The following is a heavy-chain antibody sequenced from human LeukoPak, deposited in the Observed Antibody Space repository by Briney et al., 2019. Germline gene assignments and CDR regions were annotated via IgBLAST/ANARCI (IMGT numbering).Heavy chain of an antibody. J-gene: IGHJ4*02. V-gene: IGHV3-53*01. CDR2: IYSGGST. Sequence: GGSLRLSCAASGFTVSSNYMSWVRQAPGKGLEWVSVIYSGGSTYYADSVKGRFTISRDNSKNTLYLQMNSLRAEDTAVYYCERGTVVTTGFNRAFDYWGQGTLVTVSS. CDR1: GFTVSSNY. D-gene: IGHD3-22*01. CDR3: ERGTVVTTGFNRAFDY.